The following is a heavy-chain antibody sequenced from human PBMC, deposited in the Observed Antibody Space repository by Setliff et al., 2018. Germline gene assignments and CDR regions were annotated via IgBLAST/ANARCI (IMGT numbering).Heavy chain of an antibody. CDR2: ISSSGSTI. CDR1: GFPFSSYW. V-gene: IGHV3-11*01. J-gene: IGHJ3*02. D-gene: IGHD2-15*01. Sequence: SCAASGFPFSSYWMNWIRQAPGKGLEWVSYISSSGSTIYYADSVNGRFTISRDNAKNSLYLQRNSLRAEDTAVYYCASRPAYWVPRAFDIWGQGTMVTVSS. CDR3: ASRPAYWVPRAFDI.